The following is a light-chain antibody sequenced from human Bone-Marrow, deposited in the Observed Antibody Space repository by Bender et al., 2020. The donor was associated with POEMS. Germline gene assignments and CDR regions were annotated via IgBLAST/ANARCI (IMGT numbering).Light chain of an antibody. Sequence: QSVLTQPPSASGSLGQSVTIACTGTSRDIGDYNYVSWYQQRPGQAPRLIIYEVTKRPSGVPHRFSGSKSGNTASLTVSGLQADDEADYYCTSFAGSNLWVFGGGSKLTVL. CDR3: TSFAGSNLWV. J-gene: IGLJ3*02. CDR1: SRDIGDYNY. CDR2: EVT. V-gene: IGLV2-8*01.